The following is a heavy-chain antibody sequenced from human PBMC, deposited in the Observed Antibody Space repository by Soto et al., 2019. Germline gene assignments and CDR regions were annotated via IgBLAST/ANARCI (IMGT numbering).Heavy chain of an antibody. CDR3: AALPVNPFGEPLGWFDP. Sequence: SETLSLTCTVSGGSMSGYYWSWIRQPPGKGLECIGYIYYNGITNYNPSLKSRVTISVDTSKNQLSLKMKYVTAADTSVYYCAALPVNPFGEPLGWFDPWGQGTLVTVSS. CDR2: IYYNGIT. V-gene: IGHV4-59*08. D-gene: IGHD3-16*01. J-gene: IGHJ5*02. CDR1: GGSMSGYY.